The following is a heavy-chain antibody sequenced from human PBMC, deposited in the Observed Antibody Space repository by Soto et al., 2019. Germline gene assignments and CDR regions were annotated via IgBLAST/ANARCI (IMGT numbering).Heavy chain of an antibody. CDR3: ARVLFHNIAAAGVFDY. V-gene: IGHV4-31*03. D-gene: IGHD6-13*01. CDR2: IYYSGST. J-gene: IGHJ4*02. Sequence: SETLSLTCTVSGGSISSGGYYWSWIRQHPGKGLERIGYIYYSGSTYYNPSLKSRVTISVDTSKNQFSLKLSSVTAADTAVYYCARVLFHNIAAAGVFDYWGQGTLVTVSS. CDR1: GGSISSGGYY.